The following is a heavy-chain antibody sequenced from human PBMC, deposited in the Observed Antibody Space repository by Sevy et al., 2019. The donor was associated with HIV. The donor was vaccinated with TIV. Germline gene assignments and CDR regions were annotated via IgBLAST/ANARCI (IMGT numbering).Heavy chain of an antibody. Sequence: GGSLRLSCTASGFTFSSYEMNWVRQAPGKGLEWVSYISNSGSTIHYSDSVQGRFTISRDNAKNSLYLQMNSLRAEDTAVYYCARDLAPSVTTLPHFDYWGRGTLVTVSS. D-gene: IGHD4-17*01. CDR1: GFTFSSYE. CDR3: ARDLAPSVTTLPHFDY. CDR2: ISNSGSTI. V-gene: IGHV3-48*03. J-gene: IGHJ4*02.